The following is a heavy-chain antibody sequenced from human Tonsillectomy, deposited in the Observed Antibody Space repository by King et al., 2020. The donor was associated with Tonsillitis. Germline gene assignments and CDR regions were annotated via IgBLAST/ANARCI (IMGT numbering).Heavy chain of an antibody. Sequence: DVQLVESGGGLVKPGGSLRLSCAASGFTFSSYSMNWVRQAPGKGLEWVSSISSSSSYIYYADSVKGRFTISRDNAKNSLYLQMNSLRAEDTAVYYCARVGRRASYSSSWDPQFSDYWGQGTLVTVSS. CDR1: GFTFSSYS. V-gene: IGHV3-21*01. J-gene: IGHJ4*02. D-gene: IGHD6-13*01. CDR3: ARVGRRASYSSSWDPQFSDY. CDR2: ISSSSSYI.